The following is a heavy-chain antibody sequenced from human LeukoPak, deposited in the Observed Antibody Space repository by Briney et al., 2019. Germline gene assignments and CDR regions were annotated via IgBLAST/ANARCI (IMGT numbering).Heavy chain of an antibody. D-gene: IGHD5-18*01. J-gene: IGHJ4*02. CDR2: ISTSGNT. V-gene: IGHV4-4*07. CDR1: GDSMGNDY. CDR3: ARNELRSYGLVHY. Sequence: SETLSLTCTVSGDSMGNDYGSWMRQSAGKGLEWIGRISTSGNTDYNPSLRSRVTMSMDTSKKQFSLTLTSVTAADTAVYYCARNELRSYGLVHYWGQGTLVTVSS.